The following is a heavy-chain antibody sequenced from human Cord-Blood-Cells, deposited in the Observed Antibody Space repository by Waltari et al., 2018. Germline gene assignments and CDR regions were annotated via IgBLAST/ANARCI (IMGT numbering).Heavy chain of an antibody. CDR3: ARGVVVGGAFDI. D-gene: IGHD2-15*01. CDR2: INHSGST. J-gene: IGHJ3*02. CDR1: GWSFRGYY. Sequence: QVQLQQWGAGLLKPSETLSLTCAVYGWSFRGYYWSWIRQPPGKGLEWIGEINHSGSTNYNPSLKSRVTISVDTSKNQFSLKLSSVTAADTAVYYCARGVVVGGAFDIWGQGTMVTVSS. V-gene: IGHV4-34*01.